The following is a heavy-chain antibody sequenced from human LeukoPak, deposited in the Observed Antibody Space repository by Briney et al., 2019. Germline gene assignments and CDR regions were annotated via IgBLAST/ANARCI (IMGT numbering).Heavy chain of an antibody. V-gene: IGHV3-74*01. CDR2: ISGDGSST. CDR3: ARGSYYFDY. D-gene: IGHD1-26*01. J-gene: IGHJ4*02. Sequence: GGSLRLSCAASGFTFSSYAMSWVRQAPGKGLVWVSRISGDGSSTFYADSVKGRFTISRDNAKNTLYLQMNSLRAEDTAVYHCARGSYYFDYWGQGILVTVSS. CDR1: GFTFSSYA.